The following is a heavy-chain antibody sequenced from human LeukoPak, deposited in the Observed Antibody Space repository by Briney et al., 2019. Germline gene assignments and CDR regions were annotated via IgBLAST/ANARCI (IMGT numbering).Heavy chain of an antibody. CDR1: GFTFSSYS. Sequence: GGSLRLSCAASGFTFSSYSMNWVRQAPGKGLEWVSSIGSSSSYIYYADSVKGRFTISRDNAKNSLYLQMNSLRAEDTAVYYCARDLGGDRSFDYWGQGTLVTVSS. D-gene: IGHD2-21*02. J-gene: IGHJ4*02. V-gene: IGHV3-21*01. CDR3: ARDLGGDRSFDY. CDR2: IGSSSSYI.